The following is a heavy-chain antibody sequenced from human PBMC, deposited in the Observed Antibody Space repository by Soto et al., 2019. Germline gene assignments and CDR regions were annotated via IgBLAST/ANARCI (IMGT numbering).Heavy chain of an antibody. CDR3: ARVEHLSRRDILTGSAYYYGMDV. CDR2: IYYSGST. Sequence: SETLSLTCTVSGGSISSYYWSWIRQPPGKGLEWIGYIYYSGSTNYNPSLKSRVTISVDTSKNQFSLKLSSVTAADTAVYYCARVEHLSRRDILTGSAYYYGMDVWGQGTTVTVSS. V-gene: IGHV4-59*01. CDR1: GGSISSYY. D-gene: IGHD3-9*01. J-gene: IGHJ6*02.